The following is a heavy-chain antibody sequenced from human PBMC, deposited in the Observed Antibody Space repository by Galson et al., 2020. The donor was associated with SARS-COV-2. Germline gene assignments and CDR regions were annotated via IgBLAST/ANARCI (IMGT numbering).Heavy chain of an antibody. CDR1: GGTFSSYA. J-gene: IGHJ6*03. Sequence: SVKVSCKASGGTFSSYAISWVRQAPGQGLEWMGGIILIFGTANYAQKFQGRVTITADESTTTAYMELSSLRSEDTAVYYCAMGGWGYCSSTSCYTYMDVWGKGTTVTVSS. CDR3: AMGGWGYCSSTSCYTYMDV. CDR2: IILIFGTA. D-gene: IGHD2-2*02. V-gene: IGHV1-69*13.